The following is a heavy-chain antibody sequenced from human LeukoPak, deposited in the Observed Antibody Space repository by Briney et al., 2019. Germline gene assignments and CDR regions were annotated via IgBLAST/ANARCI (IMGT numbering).Heavy chain of an antibody. D-gene: IGHD1-7*01. V-gene: IGHV1-69*05. CDR2: IIPIIGTA. CDR3: ARDNYAGANWFDP. J-gene: IGHJ5*02. CDR1: GGTFSSYA. Sequence: SVKVSCKASGGTFSSYAISWVRQAPGQGLEWMGGIIPIIGTANYAQKFQGRVTITTDESTSTAYMELSSLRSEDTAVYYCARDNYAGANWFDPWGQGTLVTVSS.